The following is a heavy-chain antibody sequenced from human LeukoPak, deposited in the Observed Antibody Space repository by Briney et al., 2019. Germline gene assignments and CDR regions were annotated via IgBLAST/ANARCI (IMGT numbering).Heavy chain of an antibody. CDR3: ASRGYSGYDSLPLR. CDR1: GFTFSSYG. J-gene: IGHJ4*02. V-gene: IGHV3-30*03. D-gene: IGHD5-12*01. CDR2: ISYDGSNK. Sequence: TGGSLRLSCAASGFTFSSYGMHWVRQAPGKGLEWVAVISYDGSNKYYADSVKGRFTISRDNSKNTLYLQMNSLRAEDTAVYYCASRGYSGYDSLPLRWGQGTLVTVSS.